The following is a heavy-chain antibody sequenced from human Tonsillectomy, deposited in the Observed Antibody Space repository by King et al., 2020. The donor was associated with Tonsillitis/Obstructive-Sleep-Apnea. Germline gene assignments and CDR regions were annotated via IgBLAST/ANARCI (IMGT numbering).Heavy chain of an antibody. Sequence: VQLVESGGGLVQPGRSLRLSCAASGFTFDEFPMYWVRQAPGKGLEWVSGISWNSATIYYADSVRGRFTISRDNAKNSLYLQMNSLRAEDTALYYCAKALIKATSGTPADAFDIWGQGTMVAVSS. J-gene: IGHJ3*02. D-gene: IGHD6-13*01. V-gene: IGHV3-9*01. CDR2: ISWNSATI. CDR3: AKALIKATSGTPADAFDI. CDR1: GFTFDEFP.